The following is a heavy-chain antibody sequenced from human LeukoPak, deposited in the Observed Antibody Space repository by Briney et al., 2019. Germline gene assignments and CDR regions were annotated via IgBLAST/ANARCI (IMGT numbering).Heavy chain of an antibody. CDR2: INPGRST. D-gene: IGHD3-16*01. CDR1: GGSLNGYY. V-gene: IGHV4-34*01. Sequence: SETLSLTCAVYGGSLNGYYWSWIRQPPGEGLEWIGEINPGRSTNYDPSLKSRVTISVDTSKNQFSLKLSSVTAADTAVYYCARRGEWSRYHFFDFWGPGTLVTVSS. J-gene: IGHJ4*02. CDR3: ARRGEWSRYHFFDF.